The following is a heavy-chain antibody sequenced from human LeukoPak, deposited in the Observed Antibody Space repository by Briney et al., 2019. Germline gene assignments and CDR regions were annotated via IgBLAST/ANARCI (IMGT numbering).Heavy chain of an antibody. CDR1: GFTFTTYG. CDR3: AKRGHYSISWYHYFDY. CDR2: IASNGGSE. J-gene: IGHJ4*02. D-gene: IGHD6-13*01. Sequence: PGGSLRLSCAASGFTFTTYGLHWVRQAPGKGLEWVAAIASNGGSEYYADSVKGRFTISRDNSKNTLFLQMNSLRPDGTAVYYCAKRGHYSISWYHYFDYWGQGTLVTVSS. V-gene: IGHV3-30*18.